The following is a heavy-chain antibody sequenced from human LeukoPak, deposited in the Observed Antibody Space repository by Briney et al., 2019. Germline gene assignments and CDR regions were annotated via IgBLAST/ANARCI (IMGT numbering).Heavy chain of an antibody. CDR2: ISSGIGTR. V-gene: IGHV3-48*01. CDR3: ARVLVLRFFEGSMEV. CDR1: GFTFRSDG. J-gene: IGHJ6*03. Sequence: GGSLRLSCAASGFTFRSDGINWVRGAPGKGVEGVSYISSGIGTRYYADSVKGRFAISRDKAKNSLYLQRNSLRTEHTAGYYCARVLVLRFFEGSMEVWGKGTTVNVSS. D-gene: IGHD3-3*01.